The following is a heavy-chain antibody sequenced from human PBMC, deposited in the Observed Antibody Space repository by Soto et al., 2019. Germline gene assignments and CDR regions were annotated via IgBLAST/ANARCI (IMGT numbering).Heavy chain of an antibody. CDR3: VSRGHCSNGRCHPFES. J-gene: IGHJ4*02. CDR2: ISMSGSYK. V-gene: IGHV3-11*06. D-gene: IGHD2-8*01. Sequence: PGGSLRLSCVGSDFSLSGSYMRWVRQAPGKGLEWLSFISMSGSYKTYAASVEGRFTISRDNVQNILYLQMDSLRAEDTALYYCVSRGHCSNGRCHPFESLGQGTQVTV. CDR1: DFSLSGSY.